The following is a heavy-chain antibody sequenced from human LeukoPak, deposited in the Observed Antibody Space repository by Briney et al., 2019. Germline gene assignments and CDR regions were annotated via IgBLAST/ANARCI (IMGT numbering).Heavy chain of an antibody. D-gene: IGHD4/OR15-4a*01. V-gene: IGHV4-39*01. CDR2: IFYSGST. CDR1: GGAISSSSYY. Sequence: SETLSLTCTVSGGAISSSSYYWGWIRQPPVKGLEWIGSIFYSGSTYYNPSLKSRVTMSVDTSKNQFSLKLSSVTAADTAMYYCGRHQTMYYGMDVWGQGTAVTVSS. CDR3: GRHQTMYYGMDV. J-gene: IGHJ6*02.